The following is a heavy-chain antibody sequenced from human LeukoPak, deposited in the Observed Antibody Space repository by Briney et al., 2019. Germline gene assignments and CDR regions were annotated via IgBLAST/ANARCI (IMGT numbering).Heavy chain of an antibody. D-gene: IGHD3-22*01. J-gene: IGHJ5*02. CDR1: GGPTRSYY. Sequence: SETLSLTCSVSGGPTRSYYWSWLRQPPGKGLEWLGHMYYSGSTNYNPSLKSRVTISVDTSKNQFSLKLSSVTAADTAVYYCARANYDSSGYYWFDPWGQGTLVTVSS. V-gene: IGHV4-59*01. CDR2: MYYSGST. CDR3: ARANYDSSGYYWFDP.